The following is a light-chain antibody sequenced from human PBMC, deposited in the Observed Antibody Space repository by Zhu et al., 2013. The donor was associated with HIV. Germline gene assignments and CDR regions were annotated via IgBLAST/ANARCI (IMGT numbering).Light chain of an antibody. Sequence: EIVLTQSPGTLSLSPGERATLSCRASQSVSSNNLAWYQQKPGRPPRLLIYGASSRASGIPDRFSGFGSGTDFTLAISRLEPEDFAMYYCQHYGSSPFTFGPGTKVDIK. CDR3: QHYGSSPFT. V-gene: IGKV3-20*01. CDR1: QSVSSNN. J-gene: IGKJ3*01. CDR2: GAS.